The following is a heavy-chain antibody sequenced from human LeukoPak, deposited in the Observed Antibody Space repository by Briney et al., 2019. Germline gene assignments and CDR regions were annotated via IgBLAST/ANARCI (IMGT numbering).Heavy chain of an antibody. CDR1: GFTFDDYG. Sequence: GGSLRLSCAASGFTFDDYGMSWVRHPPGKGLEWVSGISWNGVSTGYADSVKGRFIISRDNAKNSLYLQMNSLRTEDTALYYCARARDYGGNAVFFDQWGQGILVTVSS. D-gene: IGHD4-23*01. V-gene: IGHV3-20*04. J-gene: IGHJ4*02. CDR3: ARARDYGGNAVFFDQ. CDR2: ISWNGVST.